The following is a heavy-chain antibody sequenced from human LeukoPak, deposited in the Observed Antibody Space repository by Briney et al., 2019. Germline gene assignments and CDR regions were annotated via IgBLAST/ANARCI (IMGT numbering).Heavy chain of an antibody. D-gene: IGHD1-26*01. CDR1: GSTFSSNW. Sequence: GGSLRLSCAASGSTFSSNWMSWVRQAPGKGLEWVANIKEDGSEKYYVGSVKGRFTISRENAKNSLYLQMNSLRAEDTAVYYCARAGGSYYGIAFDIWGQGTMVTVSS. CDR2: IKEDGSEK. V-gene: IGHV3-7*01. CDR3: ARAGGSYYGIAFDI. J-gene: IGHJ3*02.